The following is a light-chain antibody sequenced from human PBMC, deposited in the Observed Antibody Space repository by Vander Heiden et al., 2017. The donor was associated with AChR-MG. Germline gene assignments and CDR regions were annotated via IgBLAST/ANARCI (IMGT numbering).Light chain of an antibody. CDR3: QHYGSSPQDT. CDR2: DAS. J-gene: IGKJ2*01. CDR1: ETISNNY. Sequence: EVVLTQSPATLSLSPGERATLSCGASETISNNYLAWYQQKPGLAPRLLIYDASSRATGIPDRFSGSGSGTDFTLIISRLEPEDFAVYYCQHYGSSPQDTFGQCTKLEI. V-gene: IGKV3D-20*01.